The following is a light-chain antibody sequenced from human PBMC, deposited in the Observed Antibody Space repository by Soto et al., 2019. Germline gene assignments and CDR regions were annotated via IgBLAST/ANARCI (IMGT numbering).Light chain of an antibody. CDR1: QSVSGW. CDR2: AAS. J-gene: IGKJ3*01. V-gene: IGKV1-6*01. Sequence: IQMTQSPYTLSVSVGDTVTVTSRASQSVSGWLAWYQQKPGEAPKLLIYAASDLQSGVPSRFSGSGSGTDFTLTISSLQPEEFATYYCLQDYNYPRTFGHGTKVDIK. CDR3: LQDYNYPRT.